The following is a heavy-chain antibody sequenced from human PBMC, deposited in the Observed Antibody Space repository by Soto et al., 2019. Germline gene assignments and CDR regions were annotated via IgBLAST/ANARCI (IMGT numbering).Heavy chain of an antibody. V-gene: IGHV1-18*01. CDR2: ISAYNGNT. J-gene: IGHJ4*02. CDR1: GYTFTSYG. D-gene: IGHD2-2*02. CDR3: ARNRHCSSASCYTSLDY. Sequence: ASVKVSCKASGYTFTSYGISWVRQAPGQGLEWMGWISAYNGNTNYAQKLQGRVTMTTDTSTSTAYMELRSLRSDDTAVYYCARNRHCSSASCYTSLDYWGQGTLVTVSS.